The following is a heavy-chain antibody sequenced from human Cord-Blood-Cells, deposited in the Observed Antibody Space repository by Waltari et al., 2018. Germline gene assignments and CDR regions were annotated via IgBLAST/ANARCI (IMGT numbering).Heavy chain of an antibody. CDR3: ARDRDLDY. J-gene: IGHJ4*02. CDR2: IKQDGSEK. Sequence: EVQLVESGGGLVQPGGSLRLSCAASGFTFSSYCMSWVRQAPGKGLEWVANIKQDGSEKYYVDSVKGRFTISRDNAKNSLYLQMNSLRAEDTAVYYCARDRDLDYWGQGTLVTVSS. V-gene: IGHV3-7*05. CDR1: GFTFSSYC.